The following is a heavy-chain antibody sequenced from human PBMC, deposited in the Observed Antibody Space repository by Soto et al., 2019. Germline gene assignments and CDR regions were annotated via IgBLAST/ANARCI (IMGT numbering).Heavy chain of an antibody. Sequence: EVQLVESGGGLVKPGGSLRLSCAASGFTFSNAWMSWVRQAPGKGLEWVGRIKSKTDGGTTDYAAPVKGRFTISRDDSKNTLYLQMNSLKTEDTAMYYCTTCFLEWLLVDYWGQGTLVTVSS. CDR3: TTCFLEWLLVDY. CDR1: GFTFSNAW. D-gene: IGHD3-3*01. V-gene: IGHV3-15*01. CDR2: IKSKTDGGTT. J-gene: IGHJ4*02.